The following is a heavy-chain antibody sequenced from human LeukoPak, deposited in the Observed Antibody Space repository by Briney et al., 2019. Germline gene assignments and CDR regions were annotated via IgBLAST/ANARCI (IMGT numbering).Heavy chain of an antibody. V-gene: IGHV3-48*03. J-gene: IGHJ4*02. Sequence: GGSLRLSCAASGFTFSSYEMNWVRQAPGKGLEWVSYISSSGSTIYYADSVKGRFTISRDNAKNSLYLQMNSLRAEDTAVYYGARDGGIAAAGIFDYWGQGTLVTVSS. D-gene: IGHD6-13*01. CDR2: ISSSGSTI. CDR3: ARDGGIAAAGIFDY. CDR1: GFTFSSYE.